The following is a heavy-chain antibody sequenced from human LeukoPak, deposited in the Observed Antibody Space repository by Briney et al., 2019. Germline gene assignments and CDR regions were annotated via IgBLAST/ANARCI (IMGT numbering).Heavy chain of an antibody. CDR1: GGSISSGSYY. D-gene: IGHD3-9*01. Sequence: SETLSLTCTVSGGSISSGSYYWSWFRQPAGKGLEWIGRIYTSGSTNYNPSLKSRVTISVDTSKTQFSLKLSSVTAADTALYYCARDRFRYIDWLHGGGWWYDPWGQGTLVTVSS. CDR3: ARDRFRYIDWLHGGGWWYDP. J-gene: IGHJ5*02. CDR2: IYTSGST. V-gene: IGHV4-61*02.